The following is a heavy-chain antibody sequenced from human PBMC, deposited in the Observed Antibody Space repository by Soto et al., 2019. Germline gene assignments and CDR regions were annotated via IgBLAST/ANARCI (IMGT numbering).Heavy chain of an antibody. CDR1: GFTVSSNY. Sequence: GGSLRLSCAASGFTVSSNYMSWVRQAPGKGLEWVSVIYSGGSTYYADSVKGRFTISRDNSKNTLHLQMNSLRAEDTAVYYCARSVDTAMARLYYFDYWGQGTLVTVSS. D-gene: IGHD5-18*01. CDR2: IYSGGST. J-gene: IGHJ4*02. V-gene: IGHV3-53*01. CDR3: ARSVDTAMARLYYFDY.